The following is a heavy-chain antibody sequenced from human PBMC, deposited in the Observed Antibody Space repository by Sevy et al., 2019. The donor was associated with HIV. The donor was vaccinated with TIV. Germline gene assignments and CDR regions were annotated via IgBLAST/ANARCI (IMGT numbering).Heavy chain of an antibody. D-gene: IGHD6-19*01. CDR1: GFTFTNYG. V-gene: IGHV3-23*01. CDR2: ISNSGANT. CDR3: AKEWTLLSDWYGEFDY. J-gene: IGHJ4*02. Sequence: GGSLRLSCAASGFTFTNYGMHWVRQAPGKGLEWVSGISNSGANTYYADSVRGRFTVSRDNSKNTVYLQLNSLRAEDTDIYYCAKEWTLLSDWYGEFDYWGQGPLVTVSS.